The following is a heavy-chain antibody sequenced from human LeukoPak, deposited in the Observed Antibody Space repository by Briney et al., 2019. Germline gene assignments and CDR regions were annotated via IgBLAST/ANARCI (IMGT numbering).Heavy chain of an antibody. CDR1: GFTFSSYA. CDR2: ISGSGGST. Sequence: GGSLRLSCAASGFTFSSYAMSWVRQAPGKGLEWVSAISGSGGSTYYADSVKGRFTIPRDNSKNTLYLKMNSLRAEDTAVYYCAKDNIGRITIFGVVIGPDAFDIWGQGTMVTVSS. V-gene: IGHV3-23*01. CDR3: AKDNIGRITIFGVVIGPDAFDI. D-gene: IGHD3-3*01. J-gene: IGHJ3*02.